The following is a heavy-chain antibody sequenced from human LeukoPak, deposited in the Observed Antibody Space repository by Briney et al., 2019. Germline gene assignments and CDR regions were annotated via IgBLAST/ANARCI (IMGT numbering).Heavy chain of an antibody. CDR2: ISSSSSYI. CDR1: GFTFSSYS. V-gene: IGHV3-21*04. J-gene: IGHJ4*02. CDR3: AKDRRYDFWSGYDYFDY. Sequence: GGSLRLSCAASGFTFSSYSMNWVRQAPGKGLEWVSSISSSSSYIYYADSVKGRFTISRDNAKNSLYLQMNSLRAEDTAVYYCAKDRRYDFWSGYDYFDYWGQGTLVTVSS. D-gene: IGHD3-3*01.